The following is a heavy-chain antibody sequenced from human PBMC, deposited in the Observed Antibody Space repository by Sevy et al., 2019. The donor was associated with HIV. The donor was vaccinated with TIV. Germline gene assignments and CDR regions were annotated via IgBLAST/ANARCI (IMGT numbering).Heavy chain of an antibody. V-gene: IGHV3-49*03. CDR3: TRVQGTISAYFYFGMDV. D-gene: IGHD2-21*01. CDR2: IRSKTYGGTT. Sequence: GGSLRLSCTGSGFTFGDYAVSWLRQAPGKGLEWVGFIRSKTYGGTTEYAASVKARFTISREESKRMAYLQMNSMKTEDTAVYYCTRVQGTISAYFYFGMDVWGQGTTVTVSS. J-gene: IGHJ6*02. CDR1: GFTFGDYA.